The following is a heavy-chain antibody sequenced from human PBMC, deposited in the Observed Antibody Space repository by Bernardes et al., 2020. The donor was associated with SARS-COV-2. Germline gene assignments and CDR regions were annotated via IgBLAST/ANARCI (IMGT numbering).Heavy chain of an antibody. CDR1: GFTFSTAW. CDR3: TTDQYC. V-gene: IGHV3-15*01. D-gene: IGHD2-15*01. CDR2: IKSKTDGGTT. J-gene: IGHJ4*02. Sequence: VGSLRLSCAASGFTFSTAWMSWVRQAPGKGLEWVGRIKSKTDGGTTHYAAPVKGRFIISRDDSRNTLYLQMNSLKSEDTAVYYCTTDQYCWGRGALVTVSS.